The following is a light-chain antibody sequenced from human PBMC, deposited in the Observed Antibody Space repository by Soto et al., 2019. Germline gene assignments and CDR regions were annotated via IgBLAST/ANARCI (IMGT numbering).Light chain of an antibody. Sequence: EIVLTQSPATLSLSPGEGATLSCRASQSVGTYLAWYQHKPGQAPRLLIQDASKRATGIPARFSGSGSGTDFTLTITNLEPEDFAVSFCQQRSNWYTFGQGTKLEIK. J-gene: IGKJ2*01. V-gene: IGKV3-11*01. CDR1: QSVGTY. CDR2: DAS. CDR3: QQRSNWYT.